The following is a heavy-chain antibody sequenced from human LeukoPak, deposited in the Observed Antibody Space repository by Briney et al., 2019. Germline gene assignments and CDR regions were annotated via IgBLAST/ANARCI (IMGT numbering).Heavy chain of an antibody. Sequence: GGSLRLSCATSGFALSSYGMHWVRQAPGKGLEWVAVIWSDGRNRFYVDAVKGRFTFSRDNSKNTLSLQMNSLRAEDTAVYYCAKERGPFDAFDIWGQGTMVTVSS. CDR2: IWSDGRNR. J-gene: IGHJ3*02. CDR3: AKERGPFDAFDI. V-gene: IGHV3-33*06. CDR1: GFALSSYG.